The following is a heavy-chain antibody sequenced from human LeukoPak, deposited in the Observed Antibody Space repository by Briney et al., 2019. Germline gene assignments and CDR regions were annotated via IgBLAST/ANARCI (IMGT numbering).Heavy chain of an antibody. D-gene: IGHD3-3*01. CDR1: GGTSSSYA. CDR2: IIPICGTA. V-gene: IGHV1-69*13. J-gene: IGHJ6*03. Sequence: SVKVSCKASGGTSSSYATSWVRQAPGQGLEWMGGIIPICGTANYAQKFQGRVTITADESTSTAYMELSSLRSEDTAVYYCARDSYYDFWSGPRLYYYYYYMDVWGKGTTVTVSS. CDR3: ARDSYYDFWSGPRLYYYYYYMDV.